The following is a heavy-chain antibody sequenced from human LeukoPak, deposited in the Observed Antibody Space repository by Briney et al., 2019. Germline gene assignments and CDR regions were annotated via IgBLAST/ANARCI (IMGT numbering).Heavy chain of an antibody. D-gene: IGHD2-2*01. CDR3: ARAIIVPDGWFDP. CDR2: INGIGDTT. Sequence: PGGSLRLSCSASGFTFSIYVIHWVRQAPGKGLEYVSAINGIGDTTYYADSVKGRFTISRDNSKNTVYLQMSSLRVEDTAVYYCARAIIVPDGWFDPWGQGTLVTVSS. CDR1: GFTFSIYV. J-gene: IGHJ5*02. V-gene: IGHV3-64D*06.